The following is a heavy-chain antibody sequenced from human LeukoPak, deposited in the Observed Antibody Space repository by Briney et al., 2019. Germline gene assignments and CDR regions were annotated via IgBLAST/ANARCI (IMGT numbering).Heavy chain of an antibody. CDR1: GFTFSNYA. CDR2: IQSKTDGGTT. V-gene: IGHV3-15*01. Sequence: GGSLRLSCAASGFTFSNYAMTWVRQAPGKGLECVGFIQSKTDGGTTDSATPVKGRFTVSRDDSKNTLYLQMSSLKTEDTAVYYCTTWSSQFDYWGQGTLVTVSS. D-gene: IGHD6-6*01. J-gene: IGHJ4*02. CDR3: TTWSSQFDY.